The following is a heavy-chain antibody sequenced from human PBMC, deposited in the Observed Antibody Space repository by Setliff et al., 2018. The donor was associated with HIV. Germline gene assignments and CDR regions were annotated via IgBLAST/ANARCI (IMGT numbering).Heavy chain of an antibody. V-gene: IGHV5-51*01. CDR1: GYSFITYW. Sequence: GESLKISCKGSGYSFITYWIGWVRQRPGKGLEWMGIMNPDGSNTRYSPSFQGQVTISADKSNSTAYLQWRSLKASDTAKYYCARIMYSSSWYGYYYYYYMDVWGKGTTVTVSS. J-gene: IGHJ6*03. CDR2: MNPDGSNT. D-gene: IGHD6-13*01. CDR3: ARIMYSSSWYGYYYYYYMDV.